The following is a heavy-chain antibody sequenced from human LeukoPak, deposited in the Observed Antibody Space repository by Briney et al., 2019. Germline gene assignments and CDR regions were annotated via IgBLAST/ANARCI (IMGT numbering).Heavy chain of an antibody. CDR2: ITSTSSYI. Sequence: GGSLRLSCAVSGFSFNTYSMNWVRQAPGEGLEWVSSITSTSSYIYYAASVKGRFTISRDNAKNSLYLQMNSLRVEDTAVYYCARVGSAAPVTSSGHTIDYWGQGTLVIVSS. CDR3: ARVGSAAPVTSSGHTIDY. D-gene: IGHD3-22*01. V-gene: IGHV3-21*01. CDR1: GFSFNTYS. J-gene: IGHJ4*02.